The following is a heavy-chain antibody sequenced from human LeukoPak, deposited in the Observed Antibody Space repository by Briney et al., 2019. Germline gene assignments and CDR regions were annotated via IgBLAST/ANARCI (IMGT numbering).Heavy chain of an antibody. J-gene: IGHJ4*02. Sequence: SETLSLTCTVSGGSISRYYWSWIRQPPGKGLEWIGEINHSGSTNYNPSLKSRVTISVDTSKNQFSLKLSSVTAADTAVYYCARGHDSSGWYFDYWGQGTLVTVSS. V-gene: IGHV4-34*01. CDR3: ARGHDSSGWYFDY. CDR2: INHSGST. D-gene: IGHD6-19*01. CDR1: GGSISRYY.